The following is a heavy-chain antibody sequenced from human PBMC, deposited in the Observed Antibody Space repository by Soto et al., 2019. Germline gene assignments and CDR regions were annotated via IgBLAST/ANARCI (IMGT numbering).Heavy chain of an antibody. CDR2: ISGSGGST. V-gene: IGHV3-23*01. Sequence: EVQLLESGGGLVKPGGSLRLSCAASGFTFSSYAMSWVRQAPGKGLEWVSAISGSGGSTYNEDSVKGRFTISRDNSKNTLYLLMNSLRAEYTAVYYCAKFAVVVATSSYSFDYWGQGTLVTVSS. D-gene: IGHD2-15*01. CDR1: GFTFSSYA. J-gene: IGHJ4*02. CDR3: AKFAVVVATSSYSFDY.